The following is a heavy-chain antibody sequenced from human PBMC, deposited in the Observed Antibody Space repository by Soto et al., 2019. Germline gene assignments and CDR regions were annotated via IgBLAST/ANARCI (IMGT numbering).Heavy chain of an antibody. D-gene: IGHD1-1*01. CDR3: ARGWNEFFGY. J-gene: IGHJ4*02. V-gene: IGHV1-8*02. CDR2: INPNSGNT. CDR1: GYTFTSYG. Sequence: ASLKVSCKASGYTFTSYGISWVRQAPGQGLEWMGWINPNSGNTGYAQKFQGRVTMTTNTSISTAYMELRSLRSEDTAVYYCARGWNEFFGYWGQGNLVTVS.